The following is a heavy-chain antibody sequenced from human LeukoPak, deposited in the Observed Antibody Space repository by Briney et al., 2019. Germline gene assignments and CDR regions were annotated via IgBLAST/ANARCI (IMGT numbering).Heavy chain of an antibody. J-gene: IGHJ5*02. V-gene: IGHV1-69*13. CDR2: IIPIFGTA. CDR3: ARPHLGYCSGGSCYGAWFDP. D-gene: IGHD2-15*01. Sequence: GASVKVSCKASGGTFSSYATSWVRQAPGQGLEWMGGIIPIFGTANYAQKFQGRVTITADESTSTAYMELSSLRSEDTAVYYCARPHLGYCSGGSCYGAWFDPWGQGTLVTVSS. CDR1: GGTFSSYA.